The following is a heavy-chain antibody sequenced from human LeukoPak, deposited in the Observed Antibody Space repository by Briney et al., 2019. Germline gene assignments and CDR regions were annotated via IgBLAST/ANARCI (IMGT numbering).Heavy chain of an antibody. CDR1: GGSFSGYY. CDR3: ARVRPRSGEVDY. CDR2: INRSGST. J-gene: IGHJ4*02. Sequence: PSETLSLTCAVYGGSFSGYYWSWIRQPPGKGLEWIGEINRSGSTNYNPSLKSRVTISVDTSKNQFSLKLSSVTAADTAVYYCARVRPRSGEVDYWGQGTLVTVSS. V-gene: IGHV4-34*01. D-gene: IGHD3-10*01.